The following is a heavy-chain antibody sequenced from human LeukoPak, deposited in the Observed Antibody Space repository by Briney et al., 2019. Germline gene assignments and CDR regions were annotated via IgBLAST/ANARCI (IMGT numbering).Heavy chain of an antibody. J-gene: IGHJ4*02. V-gene: IGHV3-33*01. D-gene: IGHD6-13*01. CDR1: GFSFSSYV. CDR3: ARVAPIYSSSLFYLDY. Sequence: GGSLRLSCAASGFSFSSYVMHWVRQAPGKGLEWVAVIWYDGGNKYYADSVKGRFTIPRDNSKNTLYLQMNSLRAEDTAVYYCARVAPIYSSSLFYLDYWGQGTLVTVSS. CDR2: IWYDGGNK.